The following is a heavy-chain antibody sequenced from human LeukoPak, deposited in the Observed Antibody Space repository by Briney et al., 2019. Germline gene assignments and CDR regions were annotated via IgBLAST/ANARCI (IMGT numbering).Heavy chain of an antibody. Sequence: PGRSLGLSCAASGFTFSSYGMHWVRQAPGKGLEWVAVIWYDGSNKYYADSVKGRFTISRDNSKNTLYLQMNSLRAEDTAVYYCARGPDYVWGSYRYTRGFDYWGQGTLVTVSS. V-gene: IGHV3-33*01. CDR2: IWYDGSNK. J-gene: IGHJ4*02. CDR1: GFTFSSYG. D-gene: IGHD3-16*02. CDR3: ARGPDYVWGSYRYTRGFDY.